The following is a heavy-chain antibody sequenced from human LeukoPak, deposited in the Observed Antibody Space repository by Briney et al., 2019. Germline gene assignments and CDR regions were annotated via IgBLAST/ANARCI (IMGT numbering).Heavy chain of an antibody. V-gene: IGHV1-69*04. CDR2: IIPILGIA. Sequence: PGASVKVSCKASGGTFSCYAISWVRQAPGQGLEWMGRIIPILGIANYAQKFQGRVTITADKSTSTAYMELSSLRSEDTAVYYCAVHLAVAGSYYFDYWGQGTLVTVSS. CDR1: GGTFSCYA. D-gene: IGHD6-19*01. J-gene: IGHJ4*02. CDR3: AVHLAVAGSYYFDY.